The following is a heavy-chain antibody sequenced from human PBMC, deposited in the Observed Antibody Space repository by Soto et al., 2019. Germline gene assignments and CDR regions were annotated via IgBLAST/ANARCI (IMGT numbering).Heavy chain of an antibody. V-gene: IGHV3-33*01. CDR1: GFTFSSYG. CDR2: IWYDGSNK. D-gene: IGHD4-4*01. CDR3: ARGSGNYGAYFDY. Sequence: QVQLVESGGGVVQPGRSLRLSCAASGFTFSSYGMHWVRQAPGKGLEWVAVIWYDGSNKYYADSVKGRFTISRDNSKNPLYLQMNSLRAEDTAVYYCARGSGNYGAYFDYWGQGTLVTVSS. J-gene: IGHJ4*02.